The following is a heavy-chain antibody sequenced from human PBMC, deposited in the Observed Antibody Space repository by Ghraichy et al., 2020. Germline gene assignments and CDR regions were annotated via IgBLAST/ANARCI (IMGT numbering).Heavy chain of an antibody. D-gene: IGHD2-2*01. J-gene: IGHJ4*02. CDR1: GFTVSSNY. CDR3: ARETHCTSTSCSYYFDY. Sequence: GESLNISCAASGFTVSSNYMSWVRQAPGKGLEWVSVIYSGSSTYYADSVKGRFTISRDTSKNTLYLQMNSLRAEDTAVYYCARETHCTSTSCSYYFDYWGQGTLVTVSS. V-gene: IGHV3-66*02. CDR2: IYSGSST.